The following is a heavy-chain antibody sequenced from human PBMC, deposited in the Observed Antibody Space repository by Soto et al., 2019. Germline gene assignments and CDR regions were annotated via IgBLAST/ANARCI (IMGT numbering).Heavy chain of an antibody. CDR1: GFTFSSYA. Sequence: PGGSMRLSCAASGFTFSSYAMSWVRQAPGKGLEWVSAISGSGGSTYYADSVKGRFTISRDNSKNTLYLQMNSLRAEDTAVYYCAKDPIDSGYDLRAFDIWGQGTMVTVS. J-gene: IGHJ3*02. CDR2: ISGSGGST. CDR3: AKDPIDSGYDLRAFDI. D-gene: IGHD5-12*01. V-gene: IGHV3-23*01.